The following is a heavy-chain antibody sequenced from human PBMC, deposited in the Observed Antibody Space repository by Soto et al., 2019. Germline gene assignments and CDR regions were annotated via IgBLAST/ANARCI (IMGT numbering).Heavy chain of an antibody. CDR3: ATAPGGGGY. V-gene: IGHV3-53*01. D-gene: IGHD3-10*01. J-gene: IGHJ4*02. CDR1: GFTVSNNY. Sequence: EVQLVESGGGLIQPGGSLRLSCAVSGFTVSNNYMSWVRQAPGKGLEGVSVIYSGGYTAYGDSVKGRFTISRDNSKNTQTLQKKARGPDGRAVFYCATAPGGGGYWGQGTLVTVSS. CDR2: IYSGGYT.